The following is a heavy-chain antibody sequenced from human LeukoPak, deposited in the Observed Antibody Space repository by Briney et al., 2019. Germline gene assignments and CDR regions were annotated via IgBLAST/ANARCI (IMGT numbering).Heavy chain of an antibody. D-gene: IGHD2-2*01. V-gene: IGHV3-33*01. CDR2: TWYDGSNK. Sequence: PGGSLRLSCAASGFTFSSYGMHWVRQAPGKGLEWVAATWYDGSNKYYADSVKGRFTISRDNSKNTLYLQMNSLWAEDTAVYFCARGGHCSTTSCSNYDGMDVWGQGTTLTVSS. J-gene: IGHJ6*02. CDR3: ARGGHCSTTSCSNYDGMDV. CDR1: GFTFSSYG.